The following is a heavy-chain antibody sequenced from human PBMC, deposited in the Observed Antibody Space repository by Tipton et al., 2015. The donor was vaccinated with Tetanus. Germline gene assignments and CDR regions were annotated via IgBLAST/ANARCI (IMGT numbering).Heavy chain of an antibody. CDR2: IYYSGYT. V-gene: IGHV4-39*07. CDR3: ARGDYYGSGTYDV. Sequence: TLSLTCTVSGGSLHGSSYYWGWIRQTPGKGLEWIGSIYYSGYTYYNPSLKSRVTLSLDTTKKQVSLKLSSVTAADTAVYYCARGDYYGSGTYDVWGQGTTVTVPS. D-gene: IGHD3-10*01. CDR1: GGSLHGSSYY. J-gene: IGHJ6*02.